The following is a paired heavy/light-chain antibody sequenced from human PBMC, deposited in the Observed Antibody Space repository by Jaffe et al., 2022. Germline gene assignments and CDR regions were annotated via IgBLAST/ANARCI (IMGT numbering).Heavy chain of an antibody. J-gene: IGHJ4*02. CDR2: IYPADSDT. D-gene: IGHD6-6*01. Sequence: EVQLVQSGAEVKKPGESLKISCKGSGYSFTTSWIGWVRQMPGQGLEWMGIIYPADSDTRYSPSFQGQVTISADKSISTAYLQWSSLKASDTAMYYCARPVVGYSSSSHGVGYFDYWGQGTLVTVSS. V-gene: IGHV5-51*03. CDR3: ARPVVGYSSSSHGVGYFDY. CDR1: GYSFTTSW.
Light chain of an antibody. J-gene: IGLJ3*02. CDR2: KDS. CDR3: QSADSSGTWV. CDR1: ALPKEY. V-gene: IGLV3-25*03. Sequence: SYELTQPPSVSVSPGQTARITCSGDALPKEYAYWYQQKPGQAPVLVIYKDSERPSGIPERFSGSSSGTTVTLTISGVQAEDEADYYCQSADSSGTWVFGGGTKLTVL.